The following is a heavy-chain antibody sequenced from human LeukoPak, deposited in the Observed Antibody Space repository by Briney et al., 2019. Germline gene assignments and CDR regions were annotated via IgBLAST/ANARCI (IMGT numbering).Heavy chain of an antibody. D-gene: IGHD3-9*01. V-gene: IGHV3-23*01. J-gene: IGHJ4*02. CDR3: AKHLRTHVWFFDY. Sequence: GGSLRLSCAASGFTFSSYALSWVRQAPGKGLEWISLISGSGRQTEYGDSVKGRFTISRDNSKNTLSLQINSLKAEDTAIYYCAKHLRTHVWFFDYWGQGTLVTVSS. CDR1: GFTFSSYA. CDR2: ISGSGRQT.